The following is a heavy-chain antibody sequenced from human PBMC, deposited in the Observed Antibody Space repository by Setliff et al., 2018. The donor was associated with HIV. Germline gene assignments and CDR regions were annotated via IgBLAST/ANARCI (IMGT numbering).Heavy chain of an antibody. CDR3: AHKGPDALREDFDY. CDR1: EHSVSRARMG. Sequence: SGPTLVNPTETLILTCSVSEHSVSRARMGVSWIRQPPGKALEWLAHIYWDDDVRYSPPLKNRLSISKDNSKNQVVLAMSNMDPVDTATYFCAHKGPDALREDFDYWGQGTLVTVSS. D-gene: IGHD2-8*01. CDR2: IYWDDDV. V-gene: IGHV2-5*02. J-gene: IGHJ4*02.